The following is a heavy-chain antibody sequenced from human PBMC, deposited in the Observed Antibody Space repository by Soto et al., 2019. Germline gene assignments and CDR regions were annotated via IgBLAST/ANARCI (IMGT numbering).Heavy chain of an antibody. CDR2: IYYSGST. D-gene: IGHD3-3*01. V-gene: IGHV4-59*01. CDR1: GGSISSYY. Sequence: SETLSLTCTVSGGSISSYYWSWIRQPPGKGLEWIGYIYYSGSTNYNPSLKSRVTISVDTSKNQFSLKLSSVTAADTAVYYCARARIKTLTYYDFWSGPENWFDPWGQGTLVTVSS. CDR3: ARARIKTLTYYDFWSGPENWFDP. J-gene: IGHJ5*02.